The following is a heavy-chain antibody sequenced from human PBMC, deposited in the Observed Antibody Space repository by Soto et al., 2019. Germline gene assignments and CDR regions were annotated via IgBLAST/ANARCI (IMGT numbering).Heavy chain of an antibody. CDR2: INGDGSGT. V-gene: IGHV3-74*01. CDR1: GFTFSGSW. D-gene: IGHD3-10*01. CDR3: ARVIFGSGTANDY. J-gene: IGHJ4*02. Sequence: EVQLVESGGGLVQPGGSLRLSCAASGFTFSGSWMHWVRQAPGKGLVWVSRINGDGSGTSYADFVKGRFTISRDDAKNTLFLQMHGLRAEDTAVYYCARVIFGSGTANDYWGQGTLVTVSS.